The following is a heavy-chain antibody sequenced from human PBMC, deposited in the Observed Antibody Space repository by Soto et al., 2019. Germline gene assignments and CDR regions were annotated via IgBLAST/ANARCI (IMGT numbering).Heavy chain of an antibody. V-gene: IGHV3-7*03. Sequence: EVQLVESGGGLVQPGGSLRLSCAASGFTFSNYWMTWVRQAPGKGLEWVANIKQDGSDYNHVGSVQGRFTISRDNAKNSLYLEMNSLRVEDTAVYYCTRDTTWKLESWGQGILVTVS. D-gene: IGHD2-2*01. J-gene: IGHJ4*02. CDR2: IKQDGSDY. CDR1: GFTFSNYW. CDR3: TRDTTWKLES.